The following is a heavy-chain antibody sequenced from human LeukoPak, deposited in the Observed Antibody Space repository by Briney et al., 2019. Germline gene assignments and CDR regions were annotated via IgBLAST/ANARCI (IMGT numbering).Heavy chain of an antibody. D-gene: IGHD3-22*01. CDR3: ARGLSRAPDYYDSSGYQDY. V-gene: IGHV1-8*01. CDR2: MNPNSGNT. Sequence: ASVRVSCKASGYTFTSYDMNWVRQATGQGLEWMGWMNPNSGNTGYAQKFQGRVTMTRNTSISTAYMELSSLRSEDTAVYYCARGLSRAPDYYDSSGYQDYWGQGTLVTVSS. J-gene: IGHJ4*02. CDR1: GYTFTSYD.